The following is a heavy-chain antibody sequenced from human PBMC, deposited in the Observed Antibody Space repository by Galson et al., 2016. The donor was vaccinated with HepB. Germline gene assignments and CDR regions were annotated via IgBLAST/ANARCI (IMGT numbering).Heavy chain of an antibody. CDR3: ARGDYYGSASL. J-gene: IGHJ4*02. CDR1: GGSITISTYY. V-gene: IGHV4-61*01. D-gene: IGHD3-10*01. CDR2: IYYSGST. Sequence: SETLSLTCTVSGGSITISTYYWSWIRQPPGKGLEWIGYIYYSGSTTYNPSLKSRVTISVDTSRYQFSLKLSSVTAADTAVYYCARGDYYGSASLWGQGTLVTVSS.